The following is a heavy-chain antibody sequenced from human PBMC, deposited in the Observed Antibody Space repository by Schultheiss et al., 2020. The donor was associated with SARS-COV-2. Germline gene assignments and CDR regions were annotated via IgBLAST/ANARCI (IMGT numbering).Heavy chain of an antibody. CDR3: ARLIWFGELSGFDI. V-gene: IGHV4-31*03. CDR1: GGSISSGGYY. D-gene: IGHD3-10*01. J-gene: IGHJ3*02. Sequence: SETLSLTCTVSGGSISSGGYYWSWIRQHPGKGLEWIGYIYYSGSTNYNPSLKSRVTISVDTSKNQFSLKLSSVTAADTAVYYCARLIWFGELSGFDIWGQGTMVTVSS. CDR2: IYYSGST.